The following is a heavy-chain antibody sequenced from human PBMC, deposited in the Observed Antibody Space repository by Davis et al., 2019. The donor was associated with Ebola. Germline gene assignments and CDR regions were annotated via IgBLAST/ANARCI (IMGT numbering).Heavy chain of an antibody. J-gene: IGHJ4*02. Sequence: GESLKISCKVSGYSFTSYWIAWVRQLPGKGLEWMGIIYPADSDTRYNPSFQGQATISADKSVNTAYLEWTSVRTSDTAMYYCARQSGSGSDIDYWGQGTLVTVSS. CDR2: IYPADSDT. CDR3: ARQSGSGSDIDY. CDR1: GYSFTSYW. D-gene: IGHD5-12*01. V-gene: IGHV5-51*01.